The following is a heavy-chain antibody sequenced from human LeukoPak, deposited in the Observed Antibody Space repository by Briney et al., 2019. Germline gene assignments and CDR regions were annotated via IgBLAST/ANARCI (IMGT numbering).Heavy chain of an antibody. J-gene: IGHJ5*02. V-gene: IGHV3-23*01. CDR2: ISAGGGSP. Sequence: GGSLKLSCAASGFTFSSYAMSWVRQAPGKGLEWVSAISAGGGSPYYADSVKGRFTISRDNSKNTLYLQMNSLRAEDTAVYYCAKDGGIAEAGGWFDPWGQGTLVTVSS. CDR3: AKDGGIAEAGGWFDP. D-gene: IGHD6-13*01. CDR1: GFTFSSYA.